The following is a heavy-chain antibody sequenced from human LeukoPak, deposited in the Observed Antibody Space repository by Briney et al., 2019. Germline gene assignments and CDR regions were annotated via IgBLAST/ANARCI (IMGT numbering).Heavy chain of an antibody. D-gene: IGHD1-26*01. V-gene: IGHV3-15*01. J-gene: IGHJ4*02. CDR2: IKSKSDGGTT. CDR1: VFTFGDHA. CDR3: TTDALLQGATNFDY. Sequence: GWALRLSCTTSVFTFGDHAMTWVRQTPPKGREGVGRIKSKSDGGTTDYAAPVKGRFTISRDDSKNTLSPQMNSLKTEDTAVYYCTTDALLQGATNFDYWGQGTLVTVSS.